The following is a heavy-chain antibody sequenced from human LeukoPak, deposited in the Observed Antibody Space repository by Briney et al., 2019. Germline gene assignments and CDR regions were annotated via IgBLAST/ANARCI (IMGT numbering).Heavy chain of an antibody. Sequence: PGRSLRLSCAASGFTFSSYGMHWVRQAPGKGLEWLTVISYDGNTIYYADSVKGRFTISRDNSKNTLYLQMNSLRTEDTAVYYCAKDLSVVGAHDAFDVWGQGTMVTVSS. CDR3: AKDLSVVGAHDAFDV. D-gene: IGHD1-26*01. V-gene: IGHV3-30*18. CDR2: ISYDGNTI. CDR1: GFTFSSYG. J-gene: IGHJ3*01.